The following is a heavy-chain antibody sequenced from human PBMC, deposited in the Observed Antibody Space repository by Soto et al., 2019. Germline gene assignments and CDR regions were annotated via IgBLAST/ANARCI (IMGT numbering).Heavy chain of an antibody. Sequence: GESLKISCRGSGYDVTHYWIAWVRQTPGKGLEWMGVIYPGDSDTKYSPSFQGQVTISVDRSIDTAYLQRSSLKASDTAVYYCARAVGYSDASDFYSFAYWGQGTPVTVSS. J-gene: IGHJ4*02. D-gene: IGHD3-3*01. CDR3: ARAVGYSDASDFYSFAY. CDR2: IYPGDSDT. V-gene: IGHV5-51*01. CDR1: GYDVTHYW.